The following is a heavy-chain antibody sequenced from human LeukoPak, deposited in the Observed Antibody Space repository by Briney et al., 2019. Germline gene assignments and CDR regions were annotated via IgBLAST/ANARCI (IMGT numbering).Heavy chain of an antibody. J-gene: IGHJ4*02. Sequence: SETLSLTCTVSGGSISSSSYYWAWIHQPPGKGLEWIGSIYYSGSPYYNPSLKSRVTISVDTSKNQFSLKLSSVTAADTAVYYCAKPRSHWGDPDYWGQGTLVTVSS. CDR3: AKPRSHWGDPDY. V-gene: IGHV4-39*01. CDR2: IYYSGSP. D-gene: IGHD7-27*01. CDR1: GGSISSSSYY.